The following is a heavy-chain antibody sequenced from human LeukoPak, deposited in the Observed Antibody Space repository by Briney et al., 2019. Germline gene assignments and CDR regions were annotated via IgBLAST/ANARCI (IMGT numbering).Heavy chain of an antibody. J-gene: IGHJ4*02. V-gene: IGHV3-23*01. D-gene: IGHD6-19*01. CDR1: GFTFSSYA. Sequence: GGSLRLSCAASGFTFSSYAMSWVRQAPGKGLEWVSAISGGGGSTYYADSVKGRFTISRDNSKNTLYLQMNSLRAEDTAVYYCAKVPYSSGWYFDYWGQGTLVTVSS. CDR2: ISGGGGST. CDR3: AKVPYSSGWYFDY.